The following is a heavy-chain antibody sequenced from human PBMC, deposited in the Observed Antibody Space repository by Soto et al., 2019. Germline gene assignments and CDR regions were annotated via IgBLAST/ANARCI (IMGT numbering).Heavy chain of an antibody. CDR3: AKANFGGYTYGFAGDY. CDR2: ISYHGSDK. J-gene: IGHJ4*02. V-gene: IGHV3-30*18. CDR1: GFIFSNYG. Sequence: SLRLSCAASGFIFSNYGMHWVRQAPGKGLEWVAVISYHGSDKYYGDSVKGRFTISRDNSKNTLYLQMNSLRTEDTAVYYCAKANFGGYTYGFAGDYWGQGTLVTVSS. D-gene: IGHD5-18*01.